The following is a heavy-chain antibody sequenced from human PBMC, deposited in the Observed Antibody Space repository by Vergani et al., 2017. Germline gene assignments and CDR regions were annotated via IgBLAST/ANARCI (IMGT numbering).Heavy chain of an antibody. V-gene: IGHV3-21*06. D-gene: IGHD2-8*01. J-gene: IGHJ6*02. CDR2: IGSSGPYI. Sequence: EVQLVESWGGLVKPGGSLRLSCAASGFTFSDFSMSWVRQAPGKGLEWVAFIGSSGPYINYADSVKGRFIISRDNTNNSLFLQLRSLRAEDAAVYYCARDCTSGGCPDNYGMDVWGQGATVTVSS. CDR1: GFTFSDFS. CDR3: ARDCTSGGCPDNYGMDV.